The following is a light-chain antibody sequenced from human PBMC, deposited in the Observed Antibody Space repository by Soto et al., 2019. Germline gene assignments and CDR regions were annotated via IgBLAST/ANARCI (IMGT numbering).Light chain of an antibody. CDR1: QSVNIN. V-gene: IGKV3D-15*01. CDR2: GAS. CDR3: QQYKDWPPLT. Sequence: EIVMTQSPVTLSASPGERVTLSCRASQSVNINLAWYQQRHGQAPRVLIYGASNRASGIPDKFSGSGSGTDFTLTISSLEHDDLALYFCQQYKDWPPLTFGGGTRVEIK. J-gene: IGKJ4*01.